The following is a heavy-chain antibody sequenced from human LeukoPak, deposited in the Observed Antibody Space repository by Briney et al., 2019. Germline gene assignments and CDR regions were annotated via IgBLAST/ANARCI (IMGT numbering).Heavy chain of an antibody. D-gene: IGHD5-24*01. V-gene: IGHV4-39*07. Sequence: SETLSLTCTVSGASITTTLYYWVWARQSPGKGLEWIGSFCYGGITYYHPSLKSRVTVSIDTSRSQFSLKLISVTAADTAVYYCARAGRDGYSPASDSFDIWGQGKTVTVSS. CDR1: GASITTTLYY. CDR2: FCYGGIT. J-gene: IGHJ3*02. CDR3: ARAGRDGYSPASDSFDI.